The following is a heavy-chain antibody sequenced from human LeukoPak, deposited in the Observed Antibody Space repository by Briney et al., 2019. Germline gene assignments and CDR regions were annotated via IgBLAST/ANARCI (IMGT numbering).Heavy chain of an antibody. CDR3: ARGQIVVVTYYYYMDV. CDR2: ISSSSSTI. CDR1: GFTFSTYN. Sequence: GGSLRLSCAASGFTFSTYNMNWVRQAPGKGLEWVSYISSSSSTIYYADSVKGRFTISRDNAKNSLYLQMNSLRAEDTAVYYCARGQIVVVTYYYYMDVWGKGTTVTVSS. V-gene: IGHV3-48*01. D-gene: IGHD3-22*01. J-gene: IGHJ6*03.